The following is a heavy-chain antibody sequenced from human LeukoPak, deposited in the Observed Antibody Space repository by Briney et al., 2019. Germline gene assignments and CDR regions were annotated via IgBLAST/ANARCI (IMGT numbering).Heavy chain of an antibody. J-gene: IGHJ5*01. CDR1: GGSVTSKSYY. CDR2: THQGGKT. V-gene: IGHV4-39*02. D-gene: IGHD3-3*01. CDR3: ARLPRIPLFGVAFKFGWIDS. Sequence: AETLSLTCNVSGGSVTSKSYYWGWIRQSPDKRLEWIGNTHQGGKTYSNPSLKTRVTVSADASQTHFSLRLTSVTAADTAVYNCARLPRIPLFGVAFKFGWIDSWGQGILVTVSS.